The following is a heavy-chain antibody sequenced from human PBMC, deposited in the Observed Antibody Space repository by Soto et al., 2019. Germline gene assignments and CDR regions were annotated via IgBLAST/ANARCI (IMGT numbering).Heavy chain of an antibody. V-gene: IGHV3-23*01. CDR1: GFTFSSYA. J-gene: IGHJ3*02. CDR2: ISGSGGST. D-gene: IGHD2-15*01. CDR3: ARGCYCSGCSCALDAFDI. Sequence: GGSLRLSCAASGFTFSSYAMSWVRQAPGKGLEWVSAISGSGGSTYYADSVKGRFTISRDNSKNTLYLQMNSLRAEDTAVYYCARGCYCSGCSCALDAFDIWGQGTMVTVSS.